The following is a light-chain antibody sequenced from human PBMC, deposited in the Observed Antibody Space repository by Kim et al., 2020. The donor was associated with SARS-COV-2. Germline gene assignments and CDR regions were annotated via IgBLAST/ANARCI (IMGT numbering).Light chain of an antibody. Sequence: SVSPGQTASITCSGDKLGDKYACWYQQKPGQSPVLVIYQDSKRPSGIPERFSGSNSGNTATLTISGTQAMDEADYYCQAWDSSTAQFGGGTQLTVL. V-gene: IGLV3-1*01. J-gene: IGLJ2*01. CDR1: KLGDKY. CDR2: QDS. CDR3: QAWDSSTAQ.